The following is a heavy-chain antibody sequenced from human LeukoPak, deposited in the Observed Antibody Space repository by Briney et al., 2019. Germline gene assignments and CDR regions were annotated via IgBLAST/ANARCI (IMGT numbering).Heavy chain of an antibody. CDR3: TRYQVPPGRDYFDY. D-gene: IGHD2-2*01. Sequence: GESLKISCRGSGYNFASYWIGWVRQMPGKGLEWMGNINPGDSDTRYSPSFQGQVTMTVDKSINTAYLYWSSLKASDTAMYYCTRYQVPPGRDYFDYWGQGTLVTVSS. CDR2: INPGDSDT. V-gene: IGHV5-51*01. CDR1: GYNFASYW. J-gene: IGHJ4*02.